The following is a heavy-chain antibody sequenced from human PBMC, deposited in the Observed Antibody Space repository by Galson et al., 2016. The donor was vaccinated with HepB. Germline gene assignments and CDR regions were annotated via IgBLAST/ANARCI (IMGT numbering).Heavy chain of an antibody. CDR3: ARGSHYYDSSGPLAY. Sequence: SVKVSCKASGGTFSSYAISWVRQAPGQGLEWMGRIIPIFATANYAQRFHGRVTITADESTSTACMELSSLRSEDTAVYYCARGSHYYDSSGPLAYWGQGTLVTVSS. V-gene: IGHV1-69*13. CDR2: IIPIFATA. CDR1: GGTFSSYA. J-gene: IGHJ4*02. D-gene: IGHD3-22*01.